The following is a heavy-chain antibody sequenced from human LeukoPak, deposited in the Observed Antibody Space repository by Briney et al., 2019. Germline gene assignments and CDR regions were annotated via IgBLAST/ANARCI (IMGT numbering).Heavy chain of an antibody. Sequence: GGSLRLSCAASGFTFNNCAMHWVRQAPGKGLEWVAVIWYDGSKKYYADSVKGRFTISRDNSKNTFYLQMNSLRAEDTAAYYCAKGGYCSSSSCYYGWFEPWGQGTLVTVSS. CDR2: IWYDGSKK. CDR1: GFTFNNCA. V-gene: IGHV3-33*06. D-gene: IGHD2-2*01. J-gene: IGHJ5*02. CDR3: AKGGYCSSSSCYYGWFEP.